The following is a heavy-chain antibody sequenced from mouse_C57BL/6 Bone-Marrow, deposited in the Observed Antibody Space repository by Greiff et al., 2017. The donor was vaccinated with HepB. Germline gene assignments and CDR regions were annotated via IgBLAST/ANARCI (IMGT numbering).Heavy chain of an antibody. CDR3: TRGNWDEIDY. D-gene: IGHD4-1*01. J-gene: IGHJ2*01. Sequence: QVHVKQSGAELVRPGASVTLSCKASGYTFTDYEMHWVKQTPVHGLEWIGAIDPETGGTAYNQKFKGKAILTADKSSSTAYMELRSLTSEDSAVYYCTRGNWDEIDYWGQGTTLTVSS. V-gene: IGHV1-15*01. CDR1: GYTFTDYE. CDR2: IDPETGGT.